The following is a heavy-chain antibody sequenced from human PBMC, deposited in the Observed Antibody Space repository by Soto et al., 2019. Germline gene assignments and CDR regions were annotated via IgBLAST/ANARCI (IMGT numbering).Heavy chain of an antibody. Sequence: QVQLQESGPGLVKPSQTLSLTCTVSGDSISSGDYYWSWIRQPPGKGLEWIGYIYYSGTTVYNPSLKSRLTISADTSTNAFSLKLGSVSAADTAVYYCAREERWVQGTVDYWGQGTLVTVSS. J-gene: IGHJ4*02. CDR2: IYYSGTT. CDR1: GDSISSGDYY. CDR3: AREERWVQGTVDY. D-gene: IGHD1-1*01. V-gene: IGHV4-30-4*01.